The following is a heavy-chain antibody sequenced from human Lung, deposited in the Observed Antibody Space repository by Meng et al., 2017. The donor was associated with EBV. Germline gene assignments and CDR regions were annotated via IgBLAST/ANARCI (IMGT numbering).Heavy chain of an antibody. CDR1: GGSISSSNW. CDR3: ARDEGGNSERGFQH. J-gene: IGHJ1*01. V-gene: IGHV4-4*02. D-gene: IGHD4-23*01. Sequence: QVPLQWPGPGLVKPSGTLSLTCAVSGGSISSSNWWSWVRQPPGKGLEWIGEIYHSGSTNYNPSLKSRVTISVDKSKNQFSLKLSSVIAADTAVYYCARDEGGNSERGFQHWGQGTLVTVSS. CDR2: IYHSGST.